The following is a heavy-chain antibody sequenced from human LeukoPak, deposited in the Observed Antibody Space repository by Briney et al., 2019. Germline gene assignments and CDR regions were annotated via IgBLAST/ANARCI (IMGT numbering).Heavy chain of an antibody. Sequence: SVKVSCKASGGTFSSYAISWVRQAPGQGLEWMGRIIPIFGIANYAQKFQGRATITADKSTSTAYMELSSLRSEDTAVYYRARAPDLYDSSGYSAYWGQGTLVTVSS. CDR2: IIPIFGIA. J-gene: IGHJ4*02. CDR3: ARAPDLYDSSGYSAY. CDR1: GGTFSSYA. V-gene: IGHV1-69*04. D-gene: IGHD3-22*01.